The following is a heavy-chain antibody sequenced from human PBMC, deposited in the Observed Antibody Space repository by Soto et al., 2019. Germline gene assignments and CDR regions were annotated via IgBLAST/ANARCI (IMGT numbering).Heavy chain of an antibody. V-gene: IGHV4-39*01. Sequence: ASETLSLTCTVSGGAISSSSDYWGWIRQPPGKGLEWIGSIYYSGSTYYNPSLKSRVTISVDTSKNQFPLKLSSVTAADTAVYYCARWVRGVISNWFDPWGQGTLVTVSS. D-gene: IGHD3-10*01. CDR3: ARWVRGVISNWFDP. CDR2: IYYSGST. J-gene: IGHJ5*02. CDR1: GGAISSSSDY.